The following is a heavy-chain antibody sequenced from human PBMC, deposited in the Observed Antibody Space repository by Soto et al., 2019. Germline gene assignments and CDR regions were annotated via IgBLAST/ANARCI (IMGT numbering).Heavy chain of an antibody. CDR3: VSQRTTVIPQASFDY. CDR1: GGSVTNSSYY. Sequence: PSETLSLTCTVSGGSVTNSSYYWGWIRQSPGKGLEWIGSVYYRGRSYSKSSVKSRVTISVDTSKNQFSLNLNSVTASDTAVYFCVSQRTTVIPQASFDYCGPGALVTVSS. V-gene: IGHV4-39*01. D-gene: IGHD4-4*01. J-gene: IGHJ4*02. CDR2: VYYRGRS.